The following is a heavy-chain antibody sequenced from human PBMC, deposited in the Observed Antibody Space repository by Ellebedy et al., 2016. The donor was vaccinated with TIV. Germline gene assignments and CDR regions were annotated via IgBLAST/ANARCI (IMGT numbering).Heavy chain of an antibody. CDR3: ARIPHRPTDWFDP. CDR2: IYYSGST. D-gene: IGHD4-17*01. CDR1: GGSISSYY. J-gene: IGHJ5*02. V-gene: IGHV4-59*06. Sequence: SETLSLTCTVSGGSISSYYWSWIRQPPGKGLEWIGYIYYSGSTYYSPSLKSRVTISVDTSKNQFSLKLSSVTAADTAVYYCARIPHRPTDWFDPWGQGTLVTVSS.